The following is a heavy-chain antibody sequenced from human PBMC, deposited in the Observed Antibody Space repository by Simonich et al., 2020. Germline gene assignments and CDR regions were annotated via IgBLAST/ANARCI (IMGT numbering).Heavy chain of an antibody. V-gene: IGHV4-59*08. D-gene: IGHD7-27*01. J-gene: IGHJ4*02. Sequence: QVQLQESGPGLVKPSETLSLTCTVSGGSLSRYYCSWIRQPPGKGLEWIGYIYYSGSTNSHPSLKSRGTISVDTSKNQFSLKLSSVTAADTAVYYCARHGNWGYFDYWGQGTLVTVSS. CDR2: IYYSGST. CDR3: ARHGNWGYFDY. CDR1: GGSLSRYY.